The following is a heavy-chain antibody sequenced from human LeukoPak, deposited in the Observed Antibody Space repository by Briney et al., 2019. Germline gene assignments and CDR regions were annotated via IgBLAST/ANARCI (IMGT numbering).Heavy chain of an antibody. CDR2: IYYSGST. CDR1: GGSISSSSYY. CDR3: ARAGIAVAGLRWFDP. J-gene: IGHJ5*02. V-gene: IGHV4-39*01. D-gene: IGHD6-19*01. Sequence: SETLSLTCTVSGGSISSSSYYWGWIRQPPGKGLEWIGSIYYSGSTYYNPSLKSRVTISVDTSKNQFSLKLSSVTAADTAVYYCARAGIAVAGLRWFDPWGQGTLVTVSS.